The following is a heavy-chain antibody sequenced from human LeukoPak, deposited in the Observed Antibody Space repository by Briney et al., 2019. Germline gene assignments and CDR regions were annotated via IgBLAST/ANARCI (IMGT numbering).Heavy chain of an antibody. CDR1: GFTFSSYA. D-gene: IGHD3-3*01. J-gene: IGHJ6*02. Sequence: GGSLRLSCAASGFTFSSYAMHWVRQAPGKGLEWVAVISYDGSNKYYADSVKGRFTISRDNSKNTLYLQMNSLRAEDTAVYYCARDLPAKGWLLYDYYYGMDVWGQGTTVTVSS. CDR3: ARDLPAKGWLLYDYYYGMDV. V-gene: IGHV3-30*04. CDR2: ISYDGSNK.